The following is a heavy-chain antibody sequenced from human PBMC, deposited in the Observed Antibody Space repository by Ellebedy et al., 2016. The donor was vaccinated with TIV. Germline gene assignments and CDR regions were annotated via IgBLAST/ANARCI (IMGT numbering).Heavy chain of an antibody. J-gene: IGHJ4*02. D-gene: IGHD3-22*01. CDR3: ARDGGTYYYDSSGYYGLQY. Sequence: PGGSLRLSCAVSGFTLGNYSMHWVRQAPGNGLEWVAVMSYDGRNRYYADSVKGRFTISRDSAKNTVYLEMNSLRAEDTAVYYCARDGGTYYYDSSGYYGLQYWGQGTLVTVSS. CDR2: MSYDGRNR. V-gene: IGHV3-30*03. CDR1: GFTLGNYS.